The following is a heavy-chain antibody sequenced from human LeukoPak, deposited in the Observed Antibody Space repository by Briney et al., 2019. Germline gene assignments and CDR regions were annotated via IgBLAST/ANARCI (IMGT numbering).Heavy chain of an antibody. CDR2: IKDDGSEK. J-gene: IGHJ6*03. CDR3: AKDRKIQLWNYYYYYYMDV. V-gene: IGHV3-7*01. Sequence: GGSLRLSCVASGFTFSTYWMSWVRQAPGKGLEWVAYIKDDGSEKYYVDSVKGRFTISRDNAKNSLYLQMNSLRAEDTAVYYCAKDRKIQLWNYYYYYYMDVWGKGTTVTISS. CDR1: GFTFSTYW. D-gene: IGHD5-18*01.